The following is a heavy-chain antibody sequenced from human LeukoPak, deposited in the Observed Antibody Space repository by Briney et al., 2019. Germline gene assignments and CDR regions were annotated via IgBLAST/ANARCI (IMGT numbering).Heavy chain of an antibody. V-gene: IGHV3-30*04. Sequence: PGRSLRLSCAASEFTFSTYTMHWVRQAPGKGLEWVALISNDGTNEYYADSVKGRFTISRDNSKNSLYLQMNSLRAGDTAVYYCARDRPFPLVRIKGSVDFSYYAMDVWGQGTTVTVSS. J-gene: IGHJ6*02. CDR1: EFTFSTYT. CDR3: ARDRPFPLVRIKGSVDFSYYAMDV. D-gene: IGHD3-10*01. CDR2: ISNDGTNE.